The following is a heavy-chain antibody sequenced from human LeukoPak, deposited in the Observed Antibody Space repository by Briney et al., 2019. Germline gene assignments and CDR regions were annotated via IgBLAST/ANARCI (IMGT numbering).Heavy chain of an antibody. D-gene: IGHD5-18*01. Sequence: SETLSLTCTASGGSISSYYWSWIRLPPGKGLEWIGYIYYTGATYYNPSLKSRVTISLDTSKNQFSLKLSSVTAADAAVYYCARAGYSYGTGYYFDHWGQGALVTVSS. V-gene: IGHV4-59*01. J-gene: IGHJ4*02. CDR3: ARAGYSYGTGYYFDH. CDR1: GGSISSYY. CDR2: IYYTGAT.